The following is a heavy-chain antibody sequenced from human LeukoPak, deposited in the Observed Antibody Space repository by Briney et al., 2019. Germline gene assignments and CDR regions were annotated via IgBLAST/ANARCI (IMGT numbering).Heavy chain of an antibody. V-gene: IGHV4-4*07. Sequence: SETLSLTCTVSGGSISSYYWSWIRQPAGKGLEWIGRIYTSGSTNYNPSLKSRVTMSVDTSKNQFSLKLSSVTAADTAVYYCARGPTSSGWTLGYWFDPWGQGTLVTVSS. CDR1: GGSISSYY. J-gene: IGHJ5*02. CDR2: IYTSGST. D-gene: IGHD6-19*01. CDR3: ARGPTSSGWTLGYWFDP.